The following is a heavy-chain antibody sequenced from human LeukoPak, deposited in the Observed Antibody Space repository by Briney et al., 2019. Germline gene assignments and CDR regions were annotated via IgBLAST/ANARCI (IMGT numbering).Heavy chain of an antibody. Sequence: SVKVSCKASGGTFISYAISWVRQAPGQGLEWMGRIIPILGIANYAQKFQGRVTITADKSTSTAYMELSSLRAEDTAVYYCAWEGMDYFDYWGQGTLVTVSS. CDR3: AWEGMDYFDY. V-gene: IGHV1-69*04. D-gene: IGHD1-26*01. CDR2: IIPILGIA. CDR1: GGTFISYA. J-gene: IGHJ4*02.